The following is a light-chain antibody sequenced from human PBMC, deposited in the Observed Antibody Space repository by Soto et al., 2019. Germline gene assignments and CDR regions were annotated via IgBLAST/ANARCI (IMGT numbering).Light chain of an antibody. J-gene: IGLJ1*01. V-gene: IGLV1-44*01. CDR2: SSN. Sequence: QSVLTQPPSASGTPGQRVSISCSRISSNIGSETVNWYQQFPGTAPKLLIYSSNQRPSGVPDRFSGSKSGTSAFLDISGLQSEDEAEYYCAAWDDSLNACVFGTGTKLTVL. CDR3: AAWDDSLNACV. CDR1: SSNIGSET.